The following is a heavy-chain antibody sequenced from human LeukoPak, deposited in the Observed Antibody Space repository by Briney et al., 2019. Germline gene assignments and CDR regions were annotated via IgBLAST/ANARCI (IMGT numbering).Heavy chain of an antibody. Sequence: GGSLRLSCAASGFTFSDYNMNWVRQAPGKGLEWVSSISSSATYIYYADSVKGRFTISRDNAKTSLSLQMNSLRAEDTAVYYCARILVVPAANYYYSYGMDVWGQGTTVTVSS. CDR1: GFTFSDYN. V-gene: IGHV3-21*06. CDR2: ISSSATYI. CDR3: ARILVVPAANYYYSYGMDV. D-gene: IGHD2-2*01. J-gene: IGHJ6*02.